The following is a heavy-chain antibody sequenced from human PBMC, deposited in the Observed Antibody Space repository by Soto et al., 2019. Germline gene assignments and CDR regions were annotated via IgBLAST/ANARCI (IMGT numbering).Heavy chain of an antibody. V-gene: IGHV4-30-2*01. CDR1: GGSISSGGYS. J-gene: IGHJ6*02. Sequence: QLQLQESGSGLVKPSQTLSLTCAVSGGSISSGGYSWSWIRQPPGKGLEWIGYIYHSGSTYYNPSLKSRVTISVDRSKNQFSLKLSSETAADTAVYYCARAHYGDYGYGMDVWGQGTTVTVSS. D-gene: IGHD4-17*01. CDR2: IYHSGST. CDR3: ARAHYGDYGYGMDV.